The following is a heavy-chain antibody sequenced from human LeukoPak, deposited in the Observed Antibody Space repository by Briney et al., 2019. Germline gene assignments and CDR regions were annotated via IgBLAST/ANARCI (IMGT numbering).Heavy chain of an antibody. CDR3: ARGIGVVISAFDI. D-gene: IGHD3-22*01. Sequence: GGSLRLSCAASGFTFSSYAMHWVRQAPGKGLEWVAVISYDGSNKYYADSVKGRFTISRDNSKNTLYLQMNSLRAEGTAVYYCARGIGVVISAFDIWGQGTMVTVSS. CDR2: ISYDGSNK. J-gene: IGHJ3*02. CDR1: GFTFSSYA. V-gene: IGHV3-30*04.